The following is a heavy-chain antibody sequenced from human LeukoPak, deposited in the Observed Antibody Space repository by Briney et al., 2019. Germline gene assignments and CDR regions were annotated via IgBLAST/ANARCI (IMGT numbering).Heavy chain of an antibody. D-gene: IGHD6-19*01. CDR3: ANSRQWLVTGNFDY. V-gene: IGHV3-23*01. CDR1: RFTFSSYA. Sequence: PGGSLRLSCAASRFTFSSYAMSWVRQAPGKGLEWVSAISGSGGSTYYADSVKGRFTISRDNSKNTLYLQMNSLRAEDTAVYYCANSRQWLVTGNFDYWGQGTLVTVSS. CDR2: ISGSGGST. J-gene: IGHJ4*02.